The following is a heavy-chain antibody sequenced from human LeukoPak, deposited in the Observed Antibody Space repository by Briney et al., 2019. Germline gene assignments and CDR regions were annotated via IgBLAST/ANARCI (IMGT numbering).Heavy chain of an antibody. D-gene: IGHD3-22*01. V-gene: IGHV4-34*01. CDR2: INHSGST. J-gene: IGHJ4*02. CDR1: GGSFSGYY. Sequence: SETLSLTCAVYGGSFSGYYWSWIRQPPGKGLEWIGEINHSGSTNYNPSLKSRVTISVDTSKNQFSLKLSSVTGADTAVYFCARGPPTDYYDSSGFYYVFDYWGQGTLVTVSS. CDR3: ARGPPTDYYDSSGFYYVFDY.